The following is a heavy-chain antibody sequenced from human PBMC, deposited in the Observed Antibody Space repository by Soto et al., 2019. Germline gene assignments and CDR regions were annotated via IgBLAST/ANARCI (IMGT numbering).Heavy chain of an antibody. J-gene: IGHJ4*02. D-gene: IGHD5-12*01. CDR2: IYYSGST. CDR1: GGSISSGDYN. CDR3: AGDQYSGFQFHY. Sequence: SETLSLTCTVSGGSISSGDYNWSWIRQHPGKGLEWIGYIYYSGSTYYNPSLKSRITISVDTSKNQFSLKLSSVTAADTAVYYCAGDQYSGFQFHYGGQGTLVTGS. V-gene: IGHV4-31*03.